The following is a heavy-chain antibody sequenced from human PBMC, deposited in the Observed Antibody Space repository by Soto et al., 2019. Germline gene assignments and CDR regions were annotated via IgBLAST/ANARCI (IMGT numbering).Heavy chain of an antibody. D-gene: IGHD5-12*01. V-gene: IGHV1-3*01. CDR3: AREGVAPYYYYGMDV. CDR2: TNAGNGDT. J-gene: IGHJ6*02. CDR1: GYTFTNYA. Sequence: ASVKVSCKASGYTFTNYAMHWVRQAPGQRLEWMGWTNAGNGDTNYAQTFQGRVTMTTDTSTSTVHMEVRSLRSDDTAVYYCAREGVAPYYYYGMDVWGQGTPVTVSS.